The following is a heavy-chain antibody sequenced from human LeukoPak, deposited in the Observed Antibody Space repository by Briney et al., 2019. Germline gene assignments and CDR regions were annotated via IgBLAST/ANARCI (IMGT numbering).Heavy chain of an antibody. CDR1: GFTFSSNW. V-gene: IGHV3-74*01. D-gene: IGHD1-26*01. Sequence: GGSLRLSCAASGFTFSSNWMHWVRRAPGKGLVWVSRNEDGSTANYADSVKGRSTIFRDNAKNTLYLQMNSLRAEDTAVYYCVRDLGGRSGHWGQGTLVTVSS. CDR3: VRDLGGRSGH. CDR2: NEDGSTA. J-gene: IGHJ4*02.